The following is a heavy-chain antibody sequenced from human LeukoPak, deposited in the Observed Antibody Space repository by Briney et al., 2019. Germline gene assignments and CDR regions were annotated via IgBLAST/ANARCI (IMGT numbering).Heavy chain of an antibody. CDR3: AKDITESQYSSGWYSLDY. J-gene: IGHJ4*02. Sequence: GGSLRLSCAASGFTFSSYGMHWVRQAPGKGLEWVAVISYDGSNKYYADSVKGRFTISRDNAKNSLYLQMNSLRAEDTALYYCAKDITESQYSSGWYSLDYWGQGTLVTVSS. CDR1: GFTFSSYG. D-gene: IGHD6-19*01. V-gene: IGHV3-30*18. CDR2: ISYDGSNK.